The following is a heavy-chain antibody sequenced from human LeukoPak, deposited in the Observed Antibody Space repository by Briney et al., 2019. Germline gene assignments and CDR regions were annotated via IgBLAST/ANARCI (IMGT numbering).Heavy chain of an antibody. CDR2: IRPDSGGT. Sequence: GASVKVSCKASGYTFSGYYMHWVRQAPGQGLEWMGWIRPDSGGTNYAQKFQGRVTMTRDTSISTAYMELSRLRSNDTAVYYCARENSSGYLGWFDPWGQGTLVTVSS. J-gene: IGHJ5*02. V-gene: IGHV1-2*02. CDR3: ARENSSGYLGWFDP. CDR1: GYTFSGYY. D-gene: IGHD6-19*01.